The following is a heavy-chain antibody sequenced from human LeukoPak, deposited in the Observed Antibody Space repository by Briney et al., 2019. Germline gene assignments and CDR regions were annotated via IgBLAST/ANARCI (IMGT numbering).Heavy chain of an antibody. CDR1: GFTFSIHG. CDR3: ARQSPAFDY. CDR2: ISCGSRAI. J-gene: IGHJ4*02. Sequence: GGSLRLSCAASGFTFSIHGMHWVRQAPGKGLEWTSYISCGSRAITYADSVKGRFTISRDDAKNSLYLQIDSLRAEDTAVYSCARQSPAFDYWGQGTLVTVSS. V-gene: IGHV3-48*01.